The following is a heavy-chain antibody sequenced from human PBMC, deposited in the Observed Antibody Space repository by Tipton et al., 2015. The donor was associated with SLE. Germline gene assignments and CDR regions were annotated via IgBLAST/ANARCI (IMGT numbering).Heavy chain of an antibody. Sequence: TLSLTCTVSGYSINNDNWWGWIRQPPGKGLEWIGYFYYTGLTYYNPSLKSRVSMSLDTSRNQFSLTLNSVTAVDTAVYYCARGGLTYGYYYYMDVWGKGTTVTVSS. CDR3: ARGGLTYGYYYYMDV. CDR2: FYYTGLT. CDR1: GYSINNDNW. D-gene: IGHD2-21*02. V-gene: IGHV4-28*03. J-gene: IGHJ6*03.